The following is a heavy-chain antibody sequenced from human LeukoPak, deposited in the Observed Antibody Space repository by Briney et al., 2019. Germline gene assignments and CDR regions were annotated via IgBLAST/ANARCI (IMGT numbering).Heavy chain of an antibody. D-gene: IGHD3-10*01. Sequence: AGGSLRLSCAASGFTFSTYWMAWVRQAPGKGLQWAAHIKQDGSEGYYVDSVKGRFTISRDNAKSSLYLEMNSLRGEDTAVYCCAGSNWYYLDPWGQGTLVTVSS. J-gene: IGHJ5*02. V-gene: IGHV3-7*01. CDR3: AGSNWYYLDP. CDR1: GFTFSTYW. CDR2: IKQDGSEG.